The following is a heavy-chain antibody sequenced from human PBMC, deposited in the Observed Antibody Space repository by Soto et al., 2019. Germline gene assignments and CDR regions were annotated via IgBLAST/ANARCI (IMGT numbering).Heavy chain of an antibody. CDR1: GGSISSGGYY. Sequence: SETLSLTCTVSGGSISSGGYYWSWIRQHPGKGLEWIGYIYYSGSTYYNPSLKSRVTISVDTSKNQFSLKLSSVTAADTAVYYCARVQLRASYNWFDPWGQGTLVTVSS. D-gene: IGHD1-1*01. J-gene: IGHJ5*02. CDR3: ARVQLRASYNWFDP. V-gene: IGHV4-31*03. CDR2: IYYSGST.